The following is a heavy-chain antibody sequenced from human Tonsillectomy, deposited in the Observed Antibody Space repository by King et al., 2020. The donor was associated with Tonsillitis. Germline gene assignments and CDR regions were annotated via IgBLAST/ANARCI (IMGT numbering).Heavy chain of an antibody. CDR3: AKDTFPLRDGSGSYLLGGMDV. V-gene: IGHV3-30*18. CDR1: GFTFSSYG. D-gene: IGHD3-10*01. CDR2: ISYDGSNK. Sequence: QLVQSGGGVVQPGRYLRLSCAASGFTFSSYGMHWVRQAPGKGLEWVAVISYDGSNKYYADSVKDRFTISRDNSKNTLYLQMNSLRAEDTAVYYCAKDTFPLRDGSGSYLLGGMDVWGQGTTGTVSS. J-gene: IGHJ6*02.